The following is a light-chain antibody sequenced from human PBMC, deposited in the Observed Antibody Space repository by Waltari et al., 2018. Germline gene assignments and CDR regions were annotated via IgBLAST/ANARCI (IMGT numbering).Light chain of an antibody. CDR2: DVS. Sequence: QSALTQPRSVSGSPGQSVTISCTGTSSDVGGYKYVSWHQQHPGKPSKLIIFDVSERPCGSLDSCDGCRCGNSPFLTIYGLQAEDEADYYCCSYAGGYTMAVGGGTKLTVL. V-gene: IGLV2-11*01. J-gene: IGLJ2*01. CDR3: CSYAGGYTMA. CDR1: SSDVGGYKY.